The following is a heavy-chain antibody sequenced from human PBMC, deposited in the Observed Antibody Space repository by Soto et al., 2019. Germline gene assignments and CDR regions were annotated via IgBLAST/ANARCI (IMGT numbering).Heavy chain of an antibody. D-gene: IGHD5-18*01. CDR3: AREGRGYSYGSGWSTSRFFDY. J-gene: IGHJ4*02. Sequence: GGSLRLSCAASGFTFSSYGMHWVRQAPGKGLEWVAVIWYDGSNKYYADSVKGRFTISRDNSKNTLYLQMNSLRAEDTAVYYCAREGRGYSYGSGWSTSRFFDYWGQGTLVTVSS. V-gene: IGHV3-33*01. CDR1: GFTFSSYG. CDR2: IWYDGSNK.